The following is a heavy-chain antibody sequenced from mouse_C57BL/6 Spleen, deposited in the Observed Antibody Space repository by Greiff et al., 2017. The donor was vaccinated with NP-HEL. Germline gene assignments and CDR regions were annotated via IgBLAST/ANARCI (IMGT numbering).Heavy chain of an antibody. J-gene: IGHJ4*01. CDR1: GFTFSDYG. CDR3: ARWGTSIAMDY. Sequence: DVKLVESGGGLVKPGGSLKLSCAASGFTFSDYGMHWVRQAPEKGLERVAYISSGSSTIYYADTVKGRFTISRDNAKNTLFLQMTSLRSEDTAMYYCARWGTSIAMDYWGQGTSVTVSS. D-gene: IGHD3-3*01. CDR2: ISSGSSTI. V-gene: IGHV5-17*01.